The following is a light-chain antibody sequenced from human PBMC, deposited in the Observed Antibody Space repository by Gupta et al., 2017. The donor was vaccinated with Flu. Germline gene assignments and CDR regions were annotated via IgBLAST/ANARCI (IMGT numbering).Light chain of an antibody. CDR3: QQDGSSPLT. CDR1: QSVSSSY. CDR2: GAS. V-gene: IGKV3-20*01. J-gene: IGKJ1*01. Sequence: EIVLTQSPGTLSLSPGERATLSCRASQSVSSSYLAWYQQKPGQAPRLLIYGASSRATGIPDRFSGSGSGTDFTLTINRLEPEDFAVYYCQQDGSSPLTFGQGTKVEIK.